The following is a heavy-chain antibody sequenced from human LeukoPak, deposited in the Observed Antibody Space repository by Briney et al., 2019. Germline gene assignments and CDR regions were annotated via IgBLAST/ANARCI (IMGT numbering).Heavy chain of an antibody. CDR1: GFTFSSYS. CDR2: ISSSSSYI. V-gene: IGHV3-21*01. J-gene: IGHJ1*01. Sequence: GGSLRLSCAASGFTFSSYSMNWVRQAPGKGLEWVSSISSSSSYIYYADSVKGRFTISRDNSNNMMYLQMNSLRAEDTAVYYCVRDYDSSGYDSEYFEHWGQGTLVTVSS. D-gene: IGHD3-22*01. CDR3: VRDYDSSGYDSEYFEH.